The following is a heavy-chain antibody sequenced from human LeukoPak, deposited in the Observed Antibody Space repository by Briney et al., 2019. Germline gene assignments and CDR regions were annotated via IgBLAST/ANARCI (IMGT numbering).Heavy chain of an antibody. Sequence: SETLSLTCTVSGGSISSYYWSWIRQPPGKGLEWIGYIYYSGSTNYNPSLKSRVTISVDTSKNQFSLKLSSVTAADTAVYYCARGYYDSSGYDRHDAFDIWGQGTMVTVSS. CDR1: GGSISSYY. V-gene: IGHV4-59*01. CDR2: IYYSGST. CDR3: ARGYYDSSGYDRHDAFDI. D-gene: IGHD3-22*01. J-gene: IGHJ3*02.